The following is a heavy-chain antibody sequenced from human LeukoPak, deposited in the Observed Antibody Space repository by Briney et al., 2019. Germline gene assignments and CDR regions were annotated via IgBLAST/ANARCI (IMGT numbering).Heavy chain of an antibody. Sequence: GGSLRLSCAASGFTFSSYSMNWVRQAPGKGLEWVSSISSSSSYIYYADSVTGRFTISRDNAKNSLYLQMNSLRAEDTAVYYCARVHLEWLSSPFDYWGQGTLVTVSS. CDR3: ARVHLEWLSSPFDY. V-gene: IGHV3-21*01. CDR2: ISSSSSYI. D-gene: IGHD3-3*01. CDR1: GFTFSSYS. J-gene: IGHJ4*02.